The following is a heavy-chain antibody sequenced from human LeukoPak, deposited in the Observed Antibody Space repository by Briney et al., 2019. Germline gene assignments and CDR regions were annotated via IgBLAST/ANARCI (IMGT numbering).Heavy chain of an antibody. CDR2: INHSGST. J-gene: IGHJ6*02. V-gene: IGHV4-34*01. CDR3: ASLQAANYYDSSGYRPRYYYYGMDV. CDR1: GGSFSGYY. Sequence: SETLSLTCAVYGGSFSGYYWSWIRQPPGKGLEWIGEINHSGSTNYNPSLKSRVTISVDTSKNQFSLKLRSVTAADTAVYYCASLQAANYYDSSGYRPRYYYYGMDVWGQGTTVTVSS. D-gene: IGHD3-22*01.